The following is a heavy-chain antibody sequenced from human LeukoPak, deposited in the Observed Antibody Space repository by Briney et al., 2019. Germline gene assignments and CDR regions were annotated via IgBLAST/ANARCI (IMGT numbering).Heavy chain of an antibody. CDR3: ARHRYCSSTSCGWFDP. CDR2: IYPGESDT. V-gene: IGHV5-51*01. J-gene: IGHJ5*02. D-gene: IGHD2-2*01. CDR1: GYCFTCYW. Sequence: GASLDISLEGSGYCFTCYWIGWGRPLPRKGVEWMGIIYPGESDTRYSPSFQGQVTISADKSISTAYVQWSSLKASDTAMYYCARHRYCSSTSCGWFDPGGQGTLATVS.